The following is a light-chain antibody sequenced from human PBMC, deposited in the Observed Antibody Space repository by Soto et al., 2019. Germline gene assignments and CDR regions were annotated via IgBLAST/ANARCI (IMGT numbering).Light chain of an antibody. V-gene: IGKV3-15*01. CDR2: GAS. Sequence: EIVMTQSPATLSVSPGERATLSCRASQSISSNLAWYQQKPGQAPRLLIYGASTRATGIPVRFSGSGSGTEFTLTITSLQPEDFAVYYCQEYNYSHPITFGGGTKVEIK. CDR3: QEYNYSHPIT. CDR1: QSISSN. J-gene: IGKJ4*01.